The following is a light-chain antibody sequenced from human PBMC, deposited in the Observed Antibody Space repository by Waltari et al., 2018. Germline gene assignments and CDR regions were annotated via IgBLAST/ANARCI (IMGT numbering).Light chain of an antibody. CDR3: AAWDDSLSGYVV. V-gene: IGLV1-47*01. CDR2: RNN. J-gene: IGLJ2*01. Sequence: QSVLTQPPSASWTPGPRITISCSGSSSHIGSHYVYWYQQLPGTAPKPLIYRNNQRPSGVPDRFSGAKSGTSASLAISGLRSEDEADYYCAAWDDSLSGYVVFGGGTKLTVL. CDR1: SSHIGSHY.